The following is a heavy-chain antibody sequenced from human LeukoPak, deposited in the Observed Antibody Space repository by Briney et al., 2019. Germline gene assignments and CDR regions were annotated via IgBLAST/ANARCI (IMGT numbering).Heavy chain of an antibody. D-gene: IGHD5-12*01. J-gene: IGHJ4*02. CDR3: ARSVEVATGCDY. CDR2: IYSGGGT. V-gene: IGHV3-53*01. Sequence: GGSLRLSRTVSGFTVNSYYMNWVRQAPGKGLEWVSVIYSGGGTYYADSVKGRFTISRANSKNTLYLQMNSLTAEDTAVYYCARSVEVATGCDYWGQGTLVTVSS. CDR1: GFTVNSYY.